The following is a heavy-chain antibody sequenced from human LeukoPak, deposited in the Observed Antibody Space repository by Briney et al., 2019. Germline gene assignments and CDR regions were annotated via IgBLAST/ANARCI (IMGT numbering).Heavy chain of an antibody. D-gene: IGHD6-13*01. Sequence: ASVKVSCKASGYTFTSYGISWVRQAPGQGLEWMGWISAYNGNTNYAQKLQDRVTMTTDTSTSTAYMELRSLRSDDTAVYYCARDQAAGTGFFGFDYWGQGTLVTVSS. V-gene: IGHV1-18*01. J-gene: IGHJ4*02. CDR3: ARDQAAGTGFFGFDY. CDR2: ISAYNGNT. CDR1: GYTFTSYG.